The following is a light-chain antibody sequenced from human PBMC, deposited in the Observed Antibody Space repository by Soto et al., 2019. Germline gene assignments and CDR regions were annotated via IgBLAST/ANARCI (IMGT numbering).Light chain of an antibody. Sequence: EIVLTQSPCTLSLSPGERATLSCRASQSGSGSYLALYQQKPGQAPRLLIYGASSRATGIPDRFSGSGSGTDFTLTISRLEPEDFAVYYCQQYGSSPRTFGQGTKVDIK. CDR1: QSGSGSY. CDR2: GAS. J-gene: IGKJ1*01. V-gene: IGKV3-20*01. CDR3: QQYGSSPRT.